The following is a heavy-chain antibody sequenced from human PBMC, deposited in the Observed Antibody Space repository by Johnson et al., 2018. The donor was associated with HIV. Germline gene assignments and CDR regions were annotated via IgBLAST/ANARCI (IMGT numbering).Heavy chain of an antibody. D-gene: IGHD3-16*01. V-gene: IGHV3-66*02. J-gene: IGHJ3*02. Sequence: VQLVESGGGVVQPGGSLRLSCAASGFTVSSNYMSWVRQAPGKGLEWVLVIYSGGSIYYADSVKGRFTISRDNSKNTLYLQMNSLRPEDTAVYYCARGVVGVLSNALDIWGQGTMVSVSS. CDR1: GFTVSSNY. CDR2: IYSGGSI. CDR3: ARGVVGVLSNALDI.